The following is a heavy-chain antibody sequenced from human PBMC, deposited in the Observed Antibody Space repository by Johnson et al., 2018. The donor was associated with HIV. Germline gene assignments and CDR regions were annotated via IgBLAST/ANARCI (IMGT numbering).Heavy chain of an antibody. CDR2: ITWNAGRT. CDR1: GFTFSSYA. D-gene: IGHD7-27*01. CDR3: ARVGLTGAQTGDAFDI. Sequence: QVLLVESGGGVVQPGRSLRLSCAASGFTFSSYAMHWVRQAPGKGLEWVSAITWNAGRTGYTDSVTGRFTISRDNSKNTLYLQMNSLRAEDTAVYYCARVGLTGAQTGDAFDIWGQGTMVTVSS. V-gene: IGHV3-NL1*01. J-gene: IGHJ3*02.